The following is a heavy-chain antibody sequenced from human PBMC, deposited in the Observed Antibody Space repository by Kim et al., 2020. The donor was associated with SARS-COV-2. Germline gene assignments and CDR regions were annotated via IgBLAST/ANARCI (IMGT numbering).Heavy chain of an antibody. J-gene: IGHJ4*02. D-gene: IGHD3-10*01. V-gene: IGHV3-21*01. Sequence: GGSLRLSCAASGFTFSSYSMNWVRQAPGKGLEWVSSISSSSSYIYYADSVKGRFTISRDNAKNSLYLQMNSLRAEDTAVYYCASQSPVYGSGSYYIQPPWSSYWGQVTLVTVSS. CDR2: ISSSSSYI. CDR1: GFTFSSYS. CDR3: ASQSPVYGSGSYYIQPPWSSY.